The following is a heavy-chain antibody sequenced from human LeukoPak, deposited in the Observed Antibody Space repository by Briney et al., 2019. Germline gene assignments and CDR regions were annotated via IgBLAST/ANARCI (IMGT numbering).Heavy chain of an antibody. CDR1: GGTFSSYA. V-gene: IGHV1-69*01. CDR3: ARRGRAAAVLGYYYGMDV. CDR2: IIPIFGTA. Sequence: SVKVSCKASGGTFSSYAISWVRQAPGQGLEWMGGIIPIFGTANYAQKFQGRVTITADESTSTAYMELSSLRSEDTAVYYCARRGRAAAVLGYYYGMDVWGKGITVTVSS. J-gene: IGHJ6*04. D-gene: IGHD6-13*01.